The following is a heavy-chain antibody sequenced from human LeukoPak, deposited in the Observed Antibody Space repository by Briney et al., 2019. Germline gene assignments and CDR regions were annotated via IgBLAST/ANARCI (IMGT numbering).Heavy chain of an antibody. D-gene: IGHD4-17*01. Sequence: GGSLRLSCVASGFTFSSYWMTWVRQALGKGLEWVADIKEDGSGRYYLDSVKGRFTISRDNAKSSLYLQMHSLRAEDTAVYYCARNPGENGHFYGWYAPWGQGNL. J-gene: IGHJ5*02. CDR3: ARNPGENGHFYGWYAP. V-gene: IGHV3-7*01. CDR2: IKEDGSGR. CDR1: GFTFSSYW.